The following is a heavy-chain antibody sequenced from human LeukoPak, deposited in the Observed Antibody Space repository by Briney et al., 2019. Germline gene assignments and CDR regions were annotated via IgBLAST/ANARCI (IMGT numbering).Heavy chain of an antibody. CDR1: GYSISSGYY. Sequence: SETLSLTCTVSGYSISSGYYWGWIRQPPGKGLEWIGSIYHSGSTYYNPSLKSRVTISVDTSTNQFSLKLSSVTAADTAVYYCARVRGETWIQLWSDAFDIWGQGTMVTVSS. V-gene: IGHV4-38-2*02. D-gene: IGHD5-18*01. CDR3: ARVRGETWIQLWSDAFDI. CDR2: IYHSGST. J-gene: IGHJ3*02.